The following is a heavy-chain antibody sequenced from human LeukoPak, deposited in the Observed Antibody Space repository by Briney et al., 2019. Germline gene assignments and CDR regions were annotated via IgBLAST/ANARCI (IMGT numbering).Heavy chain of an antibody. V-gene: IGHV3-7*01. D-gene: IGHD2-21*02. J-gene: IGHJ4*02. CDR2: IKHDGSEK. CDR1: GLAFSNYW. Sequence: GGSLRLSCIASGLAFSNYWMNWVRQAPGKGLEWVANIKHDGSEKHYVDSVKGRFTISRDNAKSSLYLQMNSLRAEDTAVYYCARDEHIVVVTAIDYWGQGTLVTVSS. CDR3: ARDEHIVVVTAIDY.